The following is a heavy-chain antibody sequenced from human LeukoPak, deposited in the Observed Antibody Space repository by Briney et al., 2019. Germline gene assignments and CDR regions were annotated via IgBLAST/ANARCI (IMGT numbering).Heavy chain of an antibody. Sequence: PGGSLRLSCAASGFTFSSYAMSWVRQAPGKGLEWVSGISGSGGTTYYADSVKGRFTISRDNSKNTLYLQMNSLRAEDTAVYYCAKYARYLPDAFDIWGQETMVSVSS. CDR1: GFTFSSYA. D-gene: IGHD2-2*01. CDR2: ISGSGGTT. J-gene: IGHJ3*02. CDR3: AKYARYLPDAFDI. V-gene: IGHV3-23*01.